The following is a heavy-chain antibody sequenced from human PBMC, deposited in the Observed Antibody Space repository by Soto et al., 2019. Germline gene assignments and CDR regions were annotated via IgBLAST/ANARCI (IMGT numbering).Heavy chain of an antibody. CDR2: ISSSSSYI. J-gene: IGHJ4*02. CDR3: ARDKDYGDYLFY. Sequence: EVQLVESGGGLVKPGGSLRLSCAASGFTFSSYSMNWVRQAPGKGLEWVSSISSSSSYIYYADSVKGRFTISRDNAKNSLDLQMNSLRAEDTAVYYCARDKDYGDYLFYWGQGTRVTVSS. CDR1: GFTFSSYS. V-gene: IGHV3-21*01. D-gene: IGHD4-17*01.